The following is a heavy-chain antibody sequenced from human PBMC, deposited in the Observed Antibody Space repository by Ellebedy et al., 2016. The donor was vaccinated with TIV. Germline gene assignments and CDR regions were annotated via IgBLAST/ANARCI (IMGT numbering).Heavy chain of an antibody. CDR2: IKQDGSEK. Sequence: GESLKISCAASGFSFSIYWMSWVRQAPGKGLECVANIKQDGSEKSYVDSVKGRFTTSRDNAKNSLYLQMNSLRVEDTAFYYCARGLDYFDSSGIHSWGQGTRVTVSS. V-gene: IGHV3-7*03. CDR1: GFSFSIYW. CDR3: ARGLDYFDSSGIHS. D-gene: IGHD3-22*01. J-gene: IGHJ4*02.